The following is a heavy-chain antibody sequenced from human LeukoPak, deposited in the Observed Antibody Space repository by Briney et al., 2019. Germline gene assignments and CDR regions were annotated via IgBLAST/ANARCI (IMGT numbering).Heavy chain of an antibody. CDR2: ISGSGSST. D-gene: IGHD5-24*01. J-gene: IGHJ4*02. V-gene: IGHV3-23*01. CDR3: AKRDGYNSNPLKD. Sequence: GGSLRLSCAASGFTFSSYAMSWVRQAPGKGLEWVSAISGSGSSTYYADSVKGRFTISRDNSKDTLYLQMNSLRAEDTALYYCAKRDGYNSNPLKDWGQGTLVTVSS. CDR1: GFTFSSYA.